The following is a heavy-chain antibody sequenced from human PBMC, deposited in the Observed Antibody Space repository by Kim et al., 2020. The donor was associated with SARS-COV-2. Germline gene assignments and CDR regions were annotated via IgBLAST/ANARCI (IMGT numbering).Heavy chain of an antibody. CDR1: GYSFTSYW. J-gene: IGHJ5*02. D-gene: IGHD5-18*01. CDR2: IYPGDSDT. V-gene: IGHV5-51*01. CDR3: ARRVHSYGLGFSWFDP. Sequence: GESLKISCKGSGYSFTSYWIGWVRQMPGKGLEWMGIIYPGDSDTRYSPSFQGQVTISADKSISTAYLQWSSLKASDTAMYYCARRVHSYGLGFSWFDPWGQGTLVTVSS.